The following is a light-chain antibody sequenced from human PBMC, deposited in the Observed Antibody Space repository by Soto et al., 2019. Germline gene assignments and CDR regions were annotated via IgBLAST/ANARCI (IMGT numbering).Light chain of an antibody. CDR2: AAS. CDR3: QQVKSFPFT. V-gene: IGKV1-9*01. J-gene: IGKJ2*01. Sequence: DIQLTQSPSFLSASVGDRVTITCRASQDIGGYLAWYQRKPGKAPKLLIYAASTLQSGVPSRFSGSGSGTDFTLTISSLQPEDFATFFCQQVKSFPFTFGQGTKVEIK. CDR1: QDIGGY.